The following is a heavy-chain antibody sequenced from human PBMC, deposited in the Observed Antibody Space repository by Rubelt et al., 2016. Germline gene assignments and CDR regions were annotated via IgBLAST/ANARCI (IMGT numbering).Heavy chain of an antibody. CDR2: ISSSISTI. D-gene: IGHD2-2*01. V-gene: IGHV3-48*02. J-gene: IGHJ4*02. CDR3: ATQGYCSSTSCYGAY. Sequence: EVQLVESGGGLVQPGGSLRLSCAASGFTFSSYSMNWVRQAPGKGLEWVSYISSSISTIYYADAVKGRFTISRDNAKNPLYLQMNSLRDEDTAVYYCATQGYCSSTSCYGAYWGQGTLVTVSS. CDR1: GFTFSSYS.